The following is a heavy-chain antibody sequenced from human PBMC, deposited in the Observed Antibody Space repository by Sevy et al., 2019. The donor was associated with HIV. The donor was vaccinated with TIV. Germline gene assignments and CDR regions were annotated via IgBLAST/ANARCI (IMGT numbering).Heavy chain of an antibody. CDR2: ISAYNGNT. J-gene: IGHJ5*02. CDR3: IRGADWFDP. Sequence: ASVKVSCKTSGYTFTSYGITWVRQALGQGLEWMGWISAYNGNTDYAQNFRGRVTMTTDTSTNTAYMELRSLRSDDTAVYYCIRGADWFDPWGQGTLVTVSS. V-gene: IGHV1-18*01. CDR1: GYTFTSYG.